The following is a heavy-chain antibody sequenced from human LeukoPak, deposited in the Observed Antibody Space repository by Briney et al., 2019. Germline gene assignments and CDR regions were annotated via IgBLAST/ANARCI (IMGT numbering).Heavy chain of an antibody. Sequence: GGSLRLSCAASGFTFNNYAMNGVRQAPGKGLEWVSSVSGSGGSTYYADSVKGRFTSSRDNSRNTLYLQMNSLRADDTAVYYCAKAFSRHDSVSWYVAFDYWGQGTLVTASS. V-gene: IGHV3-23*01. J-gene: IGHJ4*02. D-gene: IGHD6-13*01. CDR3: AKAFSRHDSVSWYVAFDY. CDR1: GFTFNNYA. CDR2: VSGSGGST.